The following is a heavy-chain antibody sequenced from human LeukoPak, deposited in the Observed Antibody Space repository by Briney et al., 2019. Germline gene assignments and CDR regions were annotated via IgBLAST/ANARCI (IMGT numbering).Heavy chain of an antibody. D-gene: IGHD1-26*01. Sequence: GGSLRLSCAASGFTFDDYAMHWVRQAPGTGLEWVSGISWNSGSIGYVDSVKGRFTISRDNAKNSLYLRMNSLRPEDTALYYCAKDFRLSGSYYSGLRSSSLDYWGQGTLVTVSS. CDR3: AKDFRLSGSYYSGLRSSSLDY. V-gene: IGHV3-9*01. CDR2: ISWNSGSI. J-gene: IGHJ4*02. CDR1: GFTFDDYA.